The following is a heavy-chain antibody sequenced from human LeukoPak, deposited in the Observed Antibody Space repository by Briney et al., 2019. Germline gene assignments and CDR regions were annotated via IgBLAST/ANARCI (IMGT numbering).Heavy chain of an antibody. J-gene: IGHJ4*02. CDR2: ISGSGGST. CDR3: AKDGLVATIPYYFDY. Sequence: ETLSLTCTVSGGSISSSSYYWGWIRQPPGKGLEWVSAISGSGGSTYYADSVKGRFTISRDNSKNTLYLQMNSLRAEDTAVYYCAKDGLVATIPYYFDYWGQGTLVTVSS. D-gene: IGHD5-12*01. CDR1: GGSISSSSYY. V-gene: IGHV3-23*01.